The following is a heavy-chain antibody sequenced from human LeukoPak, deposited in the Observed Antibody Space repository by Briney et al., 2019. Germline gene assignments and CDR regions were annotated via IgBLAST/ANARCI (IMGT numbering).Heavy chain of an antibody. CDR1: GFTFSHYG. D-gene: IGHD3-16*01. V-gene: IGHV3-30*18. Sequence: GRSLRLSCAASGFTFSHYGMHWIRQPPGKGLEWVAVMSYDGSNKYYADSVEGRFTISRDNSKNTLYLQMNSLRAEDTAVYYCTKGVLGGTQSVSAGLDYWGQGTLVTVSS. CDR3: TKGVLGGTQSVSAGLDY. CDR2: MSYDGSNK. J-gene: IGHJ4*02.